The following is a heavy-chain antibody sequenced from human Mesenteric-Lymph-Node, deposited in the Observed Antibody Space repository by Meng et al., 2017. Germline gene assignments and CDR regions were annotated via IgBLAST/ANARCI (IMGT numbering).Heavy chain of an antibody. Sequence: ASVKVSCKASGYTFTSYAMHWVRQAPGQRLEWMGWINAGNGNTKYSQKFQGRVTITRDTSASTAYMELSSLRSEDTAVYYCARETVWFGELIDYWGQGTLVTVSS. D-gene: IGHD3-10*01. J-gene: IGHJ4*02. V-gene: IGHV1-3*01. CDR3: ARETVWFGELIDY. CDR2: INAGNGNT. CDR1: GYTFTSYA.